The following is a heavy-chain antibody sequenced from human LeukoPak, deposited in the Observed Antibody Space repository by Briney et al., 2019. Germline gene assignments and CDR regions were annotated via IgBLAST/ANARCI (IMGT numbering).Heavy chain of an antibody. J-gene: IGHJ4*02. D-gene: IGHD2-2*01. V-gene: IGHV3-33*06. CDR3: AKASGRYCSSTRCQAPLDY. CDR1: GFTFSTYG. Sequence: GGSLRLSCAASGFTFSTYGMHWVRQAPGRGLEWVGVIWFDGSNKYNADSVRGRFTISRDNSKNTLYLEMNSLRDEDTAVYYCAKASGRYCSSTRCQAPLDYWGQGTLVTVSS. CDR2: IWFDGSNK.